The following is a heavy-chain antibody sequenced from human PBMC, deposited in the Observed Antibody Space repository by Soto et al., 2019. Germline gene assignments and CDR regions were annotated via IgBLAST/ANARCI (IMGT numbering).Heavy chain of an antibody. CDR2: ISAYNGNT. V-gene: IGHV1-18*01. D-gene: IGHD6-13*01. J-gene: IGHJ5*02. CDR3: ARGRFYSSSLSNWFDP. Sequence: ASVKVSCKASVYTFTSYGISWVRQAPGQGLEWMGWISAYNGNTNYAQKLQGRVTMTTDTSTSTAYMELRSLRSDDTAVYYCARGRFYSSSLSNWFDPWGQGTLVTVSS. CDR1: VYTFTSYG.